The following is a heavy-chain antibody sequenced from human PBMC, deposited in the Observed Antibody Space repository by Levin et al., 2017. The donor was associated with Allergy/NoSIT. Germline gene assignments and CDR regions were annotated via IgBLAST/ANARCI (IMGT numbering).Heavy chain of an antibody. CDR1: GFTFSSYG. Sequence: GGSLRLSCAASGFTFSSYGMHWVRQAPGKGLEWVAVIWDDGYKKYYADSVKGRFTISRDNSKNTLYLQLNSLRAEDTAVYYCARVLRFYYYYMDVWGKGTTVTVSS. CDR2: IWDDGYKK. CDR3: ARVLRFYYYYMDV. J-gene: IGHJ6*03. D-gene: IGHD5-12*01. V-gene: IGHV3-33*01.